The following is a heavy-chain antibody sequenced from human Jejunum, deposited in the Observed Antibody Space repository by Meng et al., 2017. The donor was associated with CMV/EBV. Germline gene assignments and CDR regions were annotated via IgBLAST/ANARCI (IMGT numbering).Heavy chain of an antibody. V-gene: IGHV3-30*02. CDR1: STFSQDW. CDR3: ARDALTVSPYYYGMGV. CDR2: IRHDGRST. D-gene: IGHD4-11*01. Sequence: STFSQDWMHWVREAPGKGLEWVAHIRHDGRSTAYADSVQGRFTISRDNSKSTLYLQMNSLRPDDTAVYYCARDALTVSPYYYGMGVWGQGTTVTVSS. J-gene: IGHJ6*02.